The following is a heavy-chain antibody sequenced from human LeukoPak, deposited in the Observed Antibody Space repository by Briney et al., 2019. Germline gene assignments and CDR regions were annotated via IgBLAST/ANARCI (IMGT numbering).Heavy chain of an antibody. J-gene: IGHJ4*02. CDR2: INTNTGNP. Sequence: ASVKVSCKASGYTFTSYAMNWVRQAPGQGLEWMGWINTNTGNPTYAQGFTGRFVFSLDTSVSTAYLQISSLKAGDTAVYYCARTEWIQLWSGIDYWGQGTLVTVSS. CDR3: ARTEWIQLWSGIDY. V-gene: IGHV7-4-1*02. D-gene: IGHD5-18*01. CDR1: GYTFTSYA.